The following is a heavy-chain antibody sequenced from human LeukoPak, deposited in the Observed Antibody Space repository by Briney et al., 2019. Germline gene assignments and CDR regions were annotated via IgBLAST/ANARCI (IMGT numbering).Heavy chain of an antibody. CDR3: ARAGAAAGSFLDY. V-gene: IGHV1-69*05. D-gene: IGHD6-13*01. Sequence: SVKVSCKASGGTFSSYAISWVRQAPGQGLEWMGVIIPIFGTANYAQKFQGRVTINTDESTSTAYMELSSLRSADTAVYYCARAGAAAGSFLDYWGQGTLVTVSS. J-gene: IGHJ4*02. CDR1: GGTFSSYA. CDR2: IIPIFGTA.